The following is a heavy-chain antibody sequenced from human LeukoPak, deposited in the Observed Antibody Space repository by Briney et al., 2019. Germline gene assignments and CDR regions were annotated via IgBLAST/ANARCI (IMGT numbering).Heavy chain of an antibody. V-gene: IGHV4-59*01. CDR1: GDSMTNYY. CDR2: IYSSGST. D-gene: IGHD3-10*01. J-gene: IGHJ4*02. Sequence: SETLSLTCTVSGDSMTNYYWNWIRQPPGKGLEWIGYIYSSGSTNYNPSLKSRVTISVDTSKDQFSLKLRSVTAADTAVYYCARVPTGTYSIDFWGQGTLVTVSS. CDR3: ARVPTGTYSIDF.